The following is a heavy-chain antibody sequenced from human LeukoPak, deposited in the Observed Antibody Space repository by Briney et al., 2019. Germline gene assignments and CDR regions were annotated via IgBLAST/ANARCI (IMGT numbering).Heavy chain of an antibody. J-gene: IGHJ4*02. Sequence: ASVKVSCKASGYTFTSYGTSWVRQAPGQGLEWMGWISAYNGNTNYAQKLQGRVTMTTDTSTSTAYMELRSLRSDDTAVYYCARAPYYDILTGYYDPYYFDYWGQGTLVTVSS. CDR1: GYTFTSYG. D-gene: IGHD3-9*01. V-gene: IGHV1-18*01. CDR2: ISAYNGNT. CDR3: ARAPYYDILTGYYDPYYFDY.